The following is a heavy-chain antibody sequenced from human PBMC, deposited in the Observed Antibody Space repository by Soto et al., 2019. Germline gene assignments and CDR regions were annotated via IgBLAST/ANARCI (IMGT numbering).Heavy chain of an antibody. CDR3: AKDADDAFDI. Sequence: GGSLRLSCAASAFTFSSYGMHWVRQAPGKGLEWVAVISYDGSNKYYADSVKGRFTISRDNSKNTLYLQMNSLRAEETAVYYCAKDADDAFDIWGQGTMVTVSS. CDR2: ISYDGSNK. J-gene: IGHJ3*02. V-gene: IGHV3-30*18. CDR1: AFTFSSYG.